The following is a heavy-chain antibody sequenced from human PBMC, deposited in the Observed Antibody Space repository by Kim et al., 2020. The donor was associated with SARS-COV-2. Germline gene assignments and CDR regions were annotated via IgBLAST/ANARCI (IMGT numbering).Heavy chain of an antibody. CDR2: IYHSGST. V-gene: IGHV4-4*02. CDR1: GGSISSSNW. D-gene: IGHD3-10*01. J-gene: IGHJ4*02. Sequence: SETLSLTCAVSGGSISSSNWWSWVRQPPGKGLEWIGEIYHSGSTNYNPSLKSRVTISVDKSKNQFSLKLSSVTAADTAVYYCARDGEGYGGGLNVYWGQGTLVTVSS. CDR3: ARDGEGYGGGLNVY.